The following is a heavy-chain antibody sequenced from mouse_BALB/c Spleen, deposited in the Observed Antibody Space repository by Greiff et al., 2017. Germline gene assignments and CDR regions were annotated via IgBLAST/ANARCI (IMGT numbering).Heavy chain of an antibody. CDR3: TREGYYEAMDY. J-gene: IGHJ4*01. CDR1: GFTFSSYT. V-gene: IGHV5-6-4*01. D-gene: IGHD1-1*01. Sequence: EVQRVESGGGLVKPGGSLKLSCAASGFTFSSYTMSWVRQTPEKRLEWVATISSGGSYTYYPDSVKGRFTISRDNAKNTLYLQMSNLKSEDTAMYYCTREGYYEAMDYWGQGTSVTVSS. CDR2: ISSGGSYT.